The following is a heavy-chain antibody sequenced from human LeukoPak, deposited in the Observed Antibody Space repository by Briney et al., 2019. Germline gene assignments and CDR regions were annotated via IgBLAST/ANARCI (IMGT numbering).Heavy chain of an antibody. D-gene: IGHD2-2*03. Sequence: PGGSLRLSCAASGFTFSNYAMSWVGQAPGKGLEWVSGISASGGSTYYADSVKGRFTSSRDNSKNTLYLQMNSLRAEDTAVYYCAKDGGYCSSTSCSLDYWGQGTLVTVSS. J-gene: IGHJ4*02. V-gene: IGHV3-23*01. CDR1: GFTFSNYA. CDR2: ISASGGST. CDR3: AKDGGYCSSTSCSLDY.